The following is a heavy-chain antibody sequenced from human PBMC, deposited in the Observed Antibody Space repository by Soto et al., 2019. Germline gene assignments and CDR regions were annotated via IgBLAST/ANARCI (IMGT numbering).Heavy chain of an antibody. CDR1: GDSISSDDYY. J-gene: IGHJ4*02. CDR3: ARSQDYRAYVFDC. CDR2: ISYSGTT. Sequence: QVQLQESGPGVVKPSQTLSLTCTVSGDSISSDDYYWSWIRQPPGKGLEWIGYISYSGTTSYNPSLKIRVLFSVDTSKKKFSLKLTSVTAADTAVYYCARSQDYRAYVFDCWGQGTLGTVSS. V-gene: IGHV4-30-4*01. D-gene: IGHD4-4*01.